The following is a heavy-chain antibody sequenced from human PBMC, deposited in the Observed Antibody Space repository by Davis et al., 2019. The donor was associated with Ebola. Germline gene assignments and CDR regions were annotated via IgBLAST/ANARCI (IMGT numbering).Heavy chain of an antibody. CDR3: GAGRGWIFSS. V-gene: IGHV3-11*04. CDR1: GFTFSDYY. J-gene: IGHJ5*02. D-gene: IGHD6-19*01. CDR2: IGPSGNSF. Sequence: GESLKISCEVSGFTFSDYYMSWIRQAPGKGLEWIAYIGPSGNSFYCADSVKGRFTISRDNAKNSLYLQMNSLRPEDTAVYYCGAGRGWIFSSWGQGTLVTVSS.